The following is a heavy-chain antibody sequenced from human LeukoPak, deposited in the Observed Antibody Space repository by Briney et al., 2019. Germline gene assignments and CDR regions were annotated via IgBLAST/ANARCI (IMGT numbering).Heavy chain of an antibody. CDR3: ARAGGTMVRGVSDY. CDR2: ISAYNGNT. D-gene: IGHD3-10*01. Sequence: ASVKVSCKASGYTFTSYGISWVRQAPGQGLEWMGWISAYNGNTNYAQKLQGRVTMTTDTSTCTAYMELRSLRSDDTAVYYCARAGGTMVRGVSDYWGQGTLVTVSS. J-gene: IGHJ4*02. V-gene: IGHV1-18*04. CDR1: GYTFTSYG.